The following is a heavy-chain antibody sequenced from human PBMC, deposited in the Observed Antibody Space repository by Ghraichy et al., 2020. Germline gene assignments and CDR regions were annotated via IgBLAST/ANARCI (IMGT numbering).Heavy chain of an antibody. V-gene: IGHV3-7*01. Sequence: GGSLRLSCAASGFSFSGYWMSWVRQAPGKGLEWVASIKQDGSEKIYVDSVKGRFTISRDNARNSLYLQMNSLRAEDTAMYYCAKNIVATGKNLYYYYGMDVLGQGTTVTVSS. J-gene: IGHJ6*02. CDR2: IKQDGSEK. CDR3: AKNIVATGKNLYYYYGMDV. D-gene: IGHD5-12*01. CDR1: GFSFSGYW.